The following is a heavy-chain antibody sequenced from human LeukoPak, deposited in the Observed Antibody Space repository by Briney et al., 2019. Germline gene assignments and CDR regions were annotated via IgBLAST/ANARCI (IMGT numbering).Heavy chain of an antibody. Sequence: ASVKVSCKVSGYTLTELSMHWVRQAPGKGLEWMGGFDPEDGETIYTQKFQDRVTMTEDTSSDTAYMELSTLRSEDTAVYYCATEYSGSALGALDIWGQGTMVTVSS. V-gene: IGHV1-24*01. CDR3: ATEYSGSALGALDI. CDR2: FDPEDGET. D-gene: IGHD1-26*01. CDR1: GYTLTELS. J-gene: IGHJ3*02.